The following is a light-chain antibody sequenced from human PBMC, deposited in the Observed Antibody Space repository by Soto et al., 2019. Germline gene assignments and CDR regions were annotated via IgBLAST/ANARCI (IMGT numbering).Light chain of an antibody. CDR1: SSNIGADYD. CDR2: GNN. J-gene: IGLJ2*01. V-gene: IGLV1-40*01. Sequence: QSVLTQPPSVSGAPGQRVTISCTGSSSNIGADYDVHWYQHLPGTAPKLLIYGNNNRPSGVPDRFSGSKSGTSASLAITGLQAEDEADYYCQSYDSSLGVVFGGGTKLTVL. CDR3: QSYDSSLGVV.